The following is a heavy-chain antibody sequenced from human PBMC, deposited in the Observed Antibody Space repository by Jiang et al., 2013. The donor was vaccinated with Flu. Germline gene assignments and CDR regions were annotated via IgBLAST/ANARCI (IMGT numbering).Heavy chain of an antibody. J-gene: IGHJ4*02. D-gene: IGHD1-7*01. CDR3: ARRGGNWNYPYYFDY. CDR1: GGSISSYY. V-gene: IGHV4-59*08. CDR2: IYYSGST. Sequence: GPGLVKPSETLSLTCTVSGGSISSYYWSWIRQPPGKGLEWIGYIYYSGSTNYNPSLKSRVTISVDTSKNQFSLKLSSVTAADTAVYYCARRGGNWNYPYYFDYWGQGTLVTVSS.